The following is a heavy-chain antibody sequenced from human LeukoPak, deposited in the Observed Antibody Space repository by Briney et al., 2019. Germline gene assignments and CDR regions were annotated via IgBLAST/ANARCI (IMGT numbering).Heavy chain of an antibody. J-gene: IGHJ4*02. CDR2: VNPDSGYT. CDR1: GYTFTSYY. V-gene: IGHV1-46*01. Sequence: GASVKVSCKASGYTFTSYYMNWVRQAPGQGLEWMAIVNPDSGYTNYAQKFRGRVTMTRDTSISTAYMELSRLRSDDTAVYYCARTYSGWNHFDYWGQGTLVTVSS. D-gene: IGHD6-19*01. CDR3: ARTYSGWNHFDY.